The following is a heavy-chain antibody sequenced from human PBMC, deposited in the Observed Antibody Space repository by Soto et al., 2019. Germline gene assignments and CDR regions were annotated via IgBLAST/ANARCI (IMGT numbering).Heavy chain of an antibody. Sequence: GGSLRLSCAASGLTFSSYAMSWVRQAPGKGLEWVSAISGSGGSTYYADSVKGRFTISRDNSKNTLYLQMNSLRAEDTAVYYCAKDCLNYYDSSGYYWYFDLWGRGTLVTVSS. CDR1: GLTFSSYA. CDR3: AKDCLNYYDSSGYYWYFDL. D-gene: IGHD3-22*01. J-gene: IGHJ2*01. V-gene: IGHV3-23*01. CDR2: ISGSGGST.